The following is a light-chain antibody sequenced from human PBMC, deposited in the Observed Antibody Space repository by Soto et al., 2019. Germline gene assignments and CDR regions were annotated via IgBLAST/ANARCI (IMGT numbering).Light chain of an antibody. CDR2: AAS. CDR1: QSITGN. V-gene: IGKV1-39*01. CDR3: QQSYTPLT. J-gene: IGKJ4*01. Sequence: DIQLTQPPSSFSASLEARVTFPCRASQSITGNLNWYQQKPGKAPKLLIYAASSLQSGVPSRFSGSGSGTDFTLTISSLQPEDFATYYCQQSYTPLTFGGGTKVEIK.